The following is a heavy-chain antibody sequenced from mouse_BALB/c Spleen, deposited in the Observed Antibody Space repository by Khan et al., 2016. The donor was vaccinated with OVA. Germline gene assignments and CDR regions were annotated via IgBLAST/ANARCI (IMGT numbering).Heavy chain of an antibody. CDR1: GYTFTSYT. J-gene: IGHJ3*01. CDR2: INPSNYYT. D-gene: IGHD2-14*01. V-gene: IGHV1-4*01. CDR3: VREGAYHRSDGWFAY. Sequence: QVQLKQSGAELARPGASVKMSCRASGYTFTSYTMHWIRQRPGQAPEWIGHINPSNYYTNYNQNFKDKATLNVDKSSSTAYMQLSSLTSEDSAVYDCVREGAYHRSDGWFAYWGQGTLVTVSA.